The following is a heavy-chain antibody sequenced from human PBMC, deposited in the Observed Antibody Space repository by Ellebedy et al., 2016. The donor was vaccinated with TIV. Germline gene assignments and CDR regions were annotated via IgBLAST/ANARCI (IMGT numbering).Heavy chain of an antibody. D-gene: IGHD5-24*01. V-gene: IGHV3-30*14. J-gene: IGHJ4*02. CDR3: ATEIGYRNYFGY. CDR2: ISFDGRLK. CDR1: GFTFKTES. Sequence: GESLKISCAAAGFTFKTESLHWVRQAPGKGLEWVSVISFDGRLKFYGDSVKGRFTISRDNSKNTLFLQMDSLRPEDTAVYYFATEIGYRNYFGYWGQGTPVTVSS.